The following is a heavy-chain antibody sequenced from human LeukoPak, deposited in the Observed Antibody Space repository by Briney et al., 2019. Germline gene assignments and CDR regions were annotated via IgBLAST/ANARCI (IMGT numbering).Heavy chain of an antibody. D-gene: IGHD3-22*01. J-gene: IGHJ3*02. CDR1: GFTVSSNY. V-gene: IGHV3-66*01. CDR2: IYSGGST. CDR3: ARGFYDSSGQGAFDI. Sequence: PGGSLRLSCAASGFTVSSNYMSWVRQAPGKGLEWVSVIYSGGSTYYADSVKGRFTISRDNSKNTLYLQMNSQRAEDTAVYYCARGFYDSSGQGAFDIWGQGTMVTVSS.